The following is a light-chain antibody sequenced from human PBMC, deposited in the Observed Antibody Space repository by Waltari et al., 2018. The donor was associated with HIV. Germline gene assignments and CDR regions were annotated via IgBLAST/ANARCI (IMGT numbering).Light chain of an antibody. CDR2: RNA. CDR3: AAWDDRLRNWV. Sequence: QSVLTQAPSVSGTPGQRVTISCSGSSSNIGSNYVYWYQQLPGTAPKLLIYRNAQRPSGVPDLFSGSISGSSASLAISGLRSDDEADYYCAAWDDRLRNWVFGGGTKVTVL. V-gene: IGLV1-47*01. J-gene: IGLJ3*02. CDR1: SSNIGSNY.